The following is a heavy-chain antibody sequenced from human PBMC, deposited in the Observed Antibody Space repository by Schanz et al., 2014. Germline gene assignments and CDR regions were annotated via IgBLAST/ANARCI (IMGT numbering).Heavy chain of an antibody. Sequence: QVQLVQSGAEVKKPGASVRVSCKASGYTFTTYAMSWVRQAPGQGLEWVGWINTGSGDTKYSQNFQGRVTITRDTSASTADMELRSLRSDDTAVYYCARSAGRDFWSGYYTRFDYWGQGTLVTVSS. D-gene: IGHD3-3*01. J-gene: IGHJ4*02. V-gene: IGHV1-18*01. CDR1: GYTFTTYA. CDR2: INTGSGDT. CDR3: ARSAGRDFWSGYYTRFDY.